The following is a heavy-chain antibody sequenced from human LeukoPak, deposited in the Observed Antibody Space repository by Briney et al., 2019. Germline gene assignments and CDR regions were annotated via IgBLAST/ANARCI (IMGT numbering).Heavy chain of an antibody. Sequence: PGGSLRLSCAASGFTFSIYWMHWVRRAPGKGLVWVSRINSDGSSTSYADSVKGRFTISRDNAKNTLYLQMNSLRAEDTAVYYCARDRAYCSSTSCYIDFGMDVWGQGTTVTASS. J-gene: IGHJ6*02. CDR3: ARDRAYCSSTSCYIDFGMDV. D-gene: IGHD2-2*02. CDR1: GFTFSIYW. V-gene: IGHV3-74*01. CDR2: INSDGSST.